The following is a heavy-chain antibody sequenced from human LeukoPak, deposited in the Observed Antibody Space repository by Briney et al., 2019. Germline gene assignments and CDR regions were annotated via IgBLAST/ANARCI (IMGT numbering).Heavy chain of an antibody. D-gene: IGHD6-19*01. CDR2: INPSGGST. V-gene: IGHV1-46*01. CDR3: ARDKSSGWPYNWFDP. CDR1: GYTFTSYY. J-gene: IGHJ5*02. Sequence: ASVNVSCAASGYTFTSYYMHWVRQAPGQGLEWMGVINPSGGSTNYAQKFQGRVTMTRDTSTSTVYMEMSSLRSEDTAVYYCARDKSSGWPYNWFDPWGQGTLVTVSS.